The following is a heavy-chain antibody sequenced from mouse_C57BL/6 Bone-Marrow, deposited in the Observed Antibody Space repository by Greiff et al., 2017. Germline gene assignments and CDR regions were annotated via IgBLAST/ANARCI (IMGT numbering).Heavy chain of an antibody. Sequence: VQLQQPGAELVRPGTSVKLSCKASGYTFTSYWMHWVKQRPGQGLEWIGVIDPSDSYTNYNQKFKGKATLTVDPSSSTAYMQLSSLTSEDSAVYYCAGLDSSGPAWFAYWGQGTLVTVSA. V-gene: IGHV1-59*01. D-gene: IGHD3-2*02. CDR1: GYTFTSYW. J-gene: IGHJ3*01. CDR2: IDPSDSYT. CDR3: AGLDSSGPAWFAY.